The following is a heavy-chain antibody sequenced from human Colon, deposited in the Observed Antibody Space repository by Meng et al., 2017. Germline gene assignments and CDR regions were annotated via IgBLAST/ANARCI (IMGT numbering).Heavy chain of an antibody. D-gene: IGHD2-2*01. CDR1: GFTFRNYW. CDR2: IKEDGTKT. J-gene: IGHJ3*02. V-gene: IGHV3-7*01. CDR3: AREIYATASAFDI. Sequence: GESLKISCEASGFTFRNYWLSWVRQAPGKGLEWVANIKEDGTKTFYVDSVKGRFTISRDNAKNSLFLQMNTLRAEDTAVYYCAREIYATASAFDIWGQGTMVTV.